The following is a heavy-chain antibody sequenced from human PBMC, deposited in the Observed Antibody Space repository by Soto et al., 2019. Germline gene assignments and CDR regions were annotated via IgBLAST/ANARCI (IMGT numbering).Heavy chain of an antibody. CDR2: IDPKSGDT. Sequence: ASVKVSCKASGYTFTSYYMHWVRQAPGQGLEWMGWIDPKSGDTNYAQKFQDRVTMTRDTSISTAYMDLSRLRSDDTAVYYCARDYDKSGYDYFDPWGQGTLVTVSS. CDR3: ARDYDKSGYDYFDP. J-gene: IGHJ5*02. D-gene: IGHD3-22*01. CDR1: GYTFTSYY. V-gene: IGHV1-2*02.